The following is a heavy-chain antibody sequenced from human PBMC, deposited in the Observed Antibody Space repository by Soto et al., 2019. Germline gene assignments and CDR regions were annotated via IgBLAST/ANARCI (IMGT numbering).Heavy chain of an antibody. CDR2: VYYSGGT. J-gene: IGHJ5*01. Sequence: QVQLQESGPGLVKPSETLSLTCTVSGGSISSYYWTWIRQPPGKGLEWMGYVYYSGGTNYNPSLPNRVTVSVDTSKSQFSLNLSSVTAAATAVCYCARNHRYNRGGYESWGQGILVTVSS. V-gene: IGHV4-59*01. D-gene: IGHD3-10*01. CDR3: ARNHRYNRGGYES. CDR1: GGSISSYY.